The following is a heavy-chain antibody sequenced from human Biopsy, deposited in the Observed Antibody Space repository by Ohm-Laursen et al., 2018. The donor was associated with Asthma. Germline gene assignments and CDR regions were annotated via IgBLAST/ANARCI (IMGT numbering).Heavy chain of an antibody. J-gene: IGHJ3*01. V-gene: IGHV1-3*01. CDR1: GYTFIHYA. CDR2: IDAGNGNT. Sequence: ASVKVSCKASGYTFIHYAIHWVRQAPGQRLEWMGWIDAGNGNTKYSQKFQGRVTITRDTSASTAYMDLRSLRSEDTAMYYCARTYYDFLTGQVNDAFALWGQGTMVTVSS. CDR3: ARTYYDFLTGQVNDAFAL. D-gene: IGHD3-9*01.